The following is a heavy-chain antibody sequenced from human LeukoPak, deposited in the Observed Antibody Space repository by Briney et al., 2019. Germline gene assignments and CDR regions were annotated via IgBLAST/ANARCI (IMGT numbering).Heavy chain of an antibody. CDR3: ARLRALSGHRGAFDI. D-gene: IGHD5/OR15-5a*01. CDR1: GNSISNHIYY. Sequence: PSETLSLTCAVSGNSISNHIYYWDWIRQTPGKGLEWIGAVYYTGNAYYNPSLKSRVTISVDTSDNRFSLHLSSVNAADTAIYYCARLRALSGHRGAFDIWGQGTLVTVSS. CDR2: VYYTGNA. V-gene: IGHV4-39*01. J-gene: IGHJ3*02.